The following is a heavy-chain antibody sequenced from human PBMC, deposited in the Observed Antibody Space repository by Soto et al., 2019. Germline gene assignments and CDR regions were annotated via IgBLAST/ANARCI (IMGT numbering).Heavy chain of an antibody. CDR2: IRSKAYGETT. J-gene: IGHJ6*02. CDR1: GFTFGDYA. CDR3: TRYTYTSRYSYFGMDF. V-gene: IGHV3-49*03. Sequence: HPGGSLRLSCTTSGFTFGDYAMSWSRQAPGKGLEWVGVIRSKAYGETTDYAASVKGRFTILRDDSKSIAYLQMNSLQSEDTGVYYCTRYTYTSRYSYFGMDFWGHGPTVTAP. D-gene: IGHD2-2*01.